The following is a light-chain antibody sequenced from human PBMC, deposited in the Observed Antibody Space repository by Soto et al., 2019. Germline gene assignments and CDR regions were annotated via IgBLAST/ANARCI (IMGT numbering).Light chain of an antibody. CDR3: QKPISFHIN. V-gene: IGKV1D-12*01. CDR2: AAS. J-gene: IGKJ5*01. Sequence: DIQMTQSPSSVSASVGDRVTITCRASRDLSGWLAWYQQKPGKAPKLLISAASSLQSGVPSRFSGSRSGTDFTLTIRSLQPEDFETHYRQKPISFHINFRSGTR. CDR1: RDLSGW.